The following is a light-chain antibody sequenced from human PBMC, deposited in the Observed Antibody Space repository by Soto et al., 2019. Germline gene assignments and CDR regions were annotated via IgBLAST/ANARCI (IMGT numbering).Light chain of an antibody. Sequence: MTQSPLSLPVTPGERAASCCMSVHMLLHSNGYNHLAWYQQKPGQPPQLIIYWASTRESGVPERFSGSGSGTDFTLTISSLEAEDVAFYWCQQYFDVPFTFGGGTKVDIK. CDR2: WAS. CDR3: QQYFDVPFT. CDR1: HMLLHSNGYNH. V-gene: IGKV4-1*01. J-gene: IGKJ4*01.